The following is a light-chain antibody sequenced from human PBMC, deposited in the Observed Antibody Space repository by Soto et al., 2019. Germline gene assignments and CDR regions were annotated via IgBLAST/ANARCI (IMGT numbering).Light chain of an antibody. CDR3: SSYTSRKTWI. CDR1: SSDVGGYDY. V-gene: IGLV2-14*01. CDR2: EVT. Sequence: QSAPTQPASVSGSPGQSITISCTGTSSDVGGYDYVSWSQQHPGKAPKLLIYEVTNRPSGVSNRFSASKSGNTASLTISGLLPEDEADYYCSSYTSRKTWIYGGGTKLTVL. J-gene: IGLJ2*01.